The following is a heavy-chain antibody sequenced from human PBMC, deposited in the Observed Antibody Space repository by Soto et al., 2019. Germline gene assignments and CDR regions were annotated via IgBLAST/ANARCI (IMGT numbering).Heavy chain of an antibody. J-gene: IGHJ2*01. CDR2: ISTSSSI. Sequence: GGSLRLSCAASGFTFSIYSMNLVRQAPGKGLEWVSYISTSSSIYYADSVKGRFTISRDNAKNSLYLQVNSLTDEDTAVYYCAREAAATLWYFDLWGRGTVATVSS. CDR3: AREAAATLWYFDL. V-gene: IGHV3-48*02. D-gene: IGHD2-15*01. CDR1: GFTFSIYS.